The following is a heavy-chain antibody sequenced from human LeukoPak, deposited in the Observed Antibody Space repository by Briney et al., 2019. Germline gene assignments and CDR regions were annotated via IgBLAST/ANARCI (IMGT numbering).Heavy chain of an antibody. V-gene: IGHV4-4*02. Sequence: PSGTLSLTCAVSGGSISSSNWWSWVRQPPGKGLEWIGEIYHSGSTNYNPSLKSRVTISVDKSKNQFSLKLSSVTAADTAVYYCARHVPYCSGGSCYFPLFDYWGQGTLVTVSS. CDR2: IYHSGST. J-gene: IGHJ4*02. D-gene: IGHD2-15*01. CDR1: GGSISSSNW. CDR3: ARHVPYCSGGSCYFPLFDY.